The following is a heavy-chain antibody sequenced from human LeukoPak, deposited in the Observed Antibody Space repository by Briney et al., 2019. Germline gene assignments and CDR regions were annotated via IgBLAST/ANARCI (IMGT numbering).Heavy chain of an antibody. CDR3: ASFIEYTSSDAFDI. D-gene: IGHD6-6*01. V-gene: IGHV3-33*01. CDR2: IRYDGSNK. CDR1: GFTFSSYG. Sequence: PGRSLRLSCAASGFTFSSYGMHWVRQAPGKGLEWVAVIRYDGSNKYYADSVKGRFTISRDNSKNTLYLQMNSLRAEDTAVYYCASFIEYTSSDAFDIWGQGTMVTVSS. J-gene: IGHJ3*02.